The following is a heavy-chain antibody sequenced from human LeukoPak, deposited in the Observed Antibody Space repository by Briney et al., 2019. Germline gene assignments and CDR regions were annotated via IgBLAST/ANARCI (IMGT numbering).Heavy chain of an antibody. CDR3: ARGGVRHYDILTGYYIS. Sequence: ASVKVSCKASGYTFTSYDINWVRQATGQGLEWMGWMNPNSGNTGYAQKFQGRVTMTRNTSISTAYMELCSLRSEDTAVYYCARGGVRHYDILTGYYISWGQGTLVTVSS. CDR1: GYTFTSYD. V-gene: IGHV1-8*01. CDR2: MNPNSGNT. D-gene: IGHD3-9*01. J-gene: IGHJ4*02.